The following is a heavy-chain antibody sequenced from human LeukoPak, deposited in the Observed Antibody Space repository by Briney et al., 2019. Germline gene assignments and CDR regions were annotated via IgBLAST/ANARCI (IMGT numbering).Heavy chain of an antibody. CDR2: INPSGGST. D-gene: IGHD1-26*01. CDR1: AYTFTNYY. Sequence: ASVKVSCKAPAYTFTNYYMHWVRQAPGQGLEWMGIINPSGGSTSYAQKFQGRVTMTRDTSTSTVYMELSSLRSEDTAVYYCARVYSGNYYRAFDIWGQGTMVIVSS. J-gene: IGHJ3*02. V-gene: IGHV1-46*01. CDR3: ARVYSGNYYRAFDI.